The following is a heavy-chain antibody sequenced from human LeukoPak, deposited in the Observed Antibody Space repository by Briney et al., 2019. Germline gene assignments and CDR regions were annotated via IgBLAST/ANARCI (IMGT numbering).Heavy chain of an antibody. D-gene: IGHD3-3*01. V-gene: IGHV3-48*01. J-gene: IGHJ4*02. CDR1: GFTFSSYA. CDR3: ARERMRLFGDH. Sequence: QPGGSLRLSCAASGFTFSSYAMSWVRQAPGRGLEWVSYISNSGRTIYYADSVKGRFTISRDNAKNSVYLQMNSLRAEDTAVYYCARERMRLFGDHWGQGTLVTVSS. CDR2: ISNSGRTI.